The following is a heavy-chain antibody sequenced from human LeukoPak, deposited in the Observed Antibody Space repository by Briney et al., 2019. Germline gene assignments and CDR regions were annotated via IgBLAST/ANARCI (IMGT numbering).Heavy chain of an antibody. D-gene: IGHD2-15*01. J-gene: IGHJ5*02. CDR3: ARDLRAEYCSGGSCYGWFDP. CDR2: IIPILGIA. CDR1: GGTFSSYA. Sequence: SVKVSCKASGGTFSSYAISWVRQAPGQGLERMGRIIPILGIANYAQKFQGRVTITADKSTSTAYMELSSLRSEDTAVYYCARDLRAEYCSGGSCYGWFDPWGQGTLVTVSS. V-gene: IGHV1-69*04.